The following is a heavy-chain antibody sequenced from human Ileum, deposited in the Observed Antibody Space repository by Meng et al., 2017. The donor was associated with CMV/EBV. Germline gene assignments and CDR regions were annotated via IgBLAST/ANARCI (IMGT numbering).Heavy chain of an antibody. V-gene: IGHV1-2*02. J-gene: IGHJ6*02. CDR2: INPNSGGT. D-gene: IGHD2-2*01. Sequence: ASVKVSCKASGYTFTGYYMHWVRQAPGQGLEWMGWINPNSGGTNYAQKFQGRVTMTRDTSISTAYMELSRLRSDDTAVYYCARDRGYCRSTSCPTYYYYYGMDVWGQGTTVTVSS. CDR1: GYTFTGYY. CDR3: ARDRGYCRSTSCPTYYYYYGMDV.